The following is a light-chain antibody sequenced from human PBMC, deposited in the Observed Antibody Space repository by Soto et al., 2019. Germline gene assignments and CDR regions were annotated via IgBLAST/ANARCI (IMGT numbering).Light chain of an antibody. CDR3: SGYAGSSTWV. CDR1: SSDVGGYNY. V-gene: IGLV2-8*01. Sequence: QSAPTQPPSASGSPGQSVTVSCTGTSSDVGGYNYVSWYQQYPGKAPKLMIYEVYKRHSGVPDRFSGSKSGNTASMTVSGLQHEYEADYCCSGYAGSSTWVFGGGTKLNVL. J-gene: IGLJ2*01. CDR2: EVY.